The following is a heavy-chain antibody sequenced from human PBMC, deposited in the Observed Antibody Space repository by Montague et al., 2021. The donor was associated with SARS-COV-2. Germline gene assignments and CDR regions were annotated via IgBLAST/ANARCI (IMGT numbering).Heavy chain of an antibody. J-gene: IGHJ4*02. CDR2: MHPDSGHT. CDR1: GYTFTSYD. D-gene: IGHD4-17*01. CDR3: ARGKRAVT. V-gene: IGHV1-8*01. Sequence: SVKVSCKASGYTFTSYDVIWVRQAAGQGLEWVGWMHPDSGHTSYAQQFQGRVTMTRNTAMTTAYMELSSLRSDDTAVYYCARGKRAVTWGQGTLVTVSS.